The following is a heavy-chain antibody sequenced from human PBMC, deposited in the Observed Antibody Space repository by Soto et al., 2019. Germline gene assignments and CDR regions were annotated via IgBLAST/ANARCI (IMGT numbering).Heavy chain of an antibody. D-gene: IGHD3-3*01. CDR3: AKDHYDFWSGKRGMDV. V-gene: IGHV3-30*18. CDR1: GFTFSSYG. J-gene: IGHJ6*02. Sequence: GGSLRLSCAASGFTFSSYGMHWVRQAPGKGLEWVAVISYDGSNKYYADSVKGRFTISRDNSKNTLYLQMNSLRAEDTAVYYCAKDHYDFWSGKRGMDVWGQGTTVTVSS. CDR2: ISYDGSNK.